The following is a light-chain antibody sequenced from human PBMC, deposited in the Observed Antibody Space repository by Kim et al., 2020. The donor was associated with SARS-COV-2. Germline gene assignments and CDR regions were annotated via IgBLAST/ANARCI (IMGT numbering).Light chain of an antibody. CDR1: QSFCGRY. J-gene: IGKJ2*01. Sequence: LSPGESATLCCRASQSFCGRYLAWYQQKPGQAPRLRIYGTSSRATGIPDRFSGSGSGTDFTLTISRLEPEDFAVYYCQQYGSSLYTFGQWTKLEI. V-gene: IGKV3-20*01. CDR2: GTS. CDR3: QQYGSSLYT.